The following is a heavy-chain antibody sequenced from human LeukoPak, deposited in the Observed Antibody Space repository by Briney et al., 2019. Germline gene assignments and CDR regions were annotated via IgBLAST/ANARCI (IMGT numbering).Heavy chain of an antibody. D-gene: IGHD4-11*01. J-gene: IGHJ4*02. CDR3: ARGGLTVTTPIDY. CDR2: ISSGGSDI. CDR1: GFTFSTYW. V-gene: IGHV3-74*01. Sequence: GGPLRLSCAASGFTFSTYWMHWVRQAPGKGLVWVSRISSGGSDITYADSVKGRFTISRDNAKDTLCLQMDNLSAEDTAVYYCARGGLTVTTPIDYWGQGTLVTVSS.